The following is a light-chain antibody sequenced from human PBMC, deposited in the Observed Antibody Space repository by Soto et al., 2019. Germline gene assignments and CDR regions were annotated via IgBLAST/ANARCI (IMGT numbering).Light chain of an antibody. CDR2: EVN. CDR3: SSHAGRKRV. J-gene: IGLJ1*01. V-gene: IGLV2-8*01. CDR1: SSDVGGYNY. Sequence: QSALTQPPSASGSPGQSVTISCTGTSSDVGGYNYVSWYQQHPGKAPKLMIYEVNKRPSGVPDRFSGSKSGNTASLTVSGLQAEDEGDYYCSSHAGRKRVSGTVTKVTVL.